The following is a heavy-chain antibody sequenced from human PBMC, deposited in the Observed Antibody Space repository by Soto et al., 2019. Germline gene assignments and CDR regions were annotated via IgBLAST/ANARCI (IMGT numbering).Heavy chain of an antibody. V-gene: IGHV3-23*01. CDR1: GFTFSSYA. CDR2: ISGSGGST. CDR3: AKMGPITMIVVVTPAGVFDY. Sequence: PGGSLRLSCAASGFTFSSYAMSWVRQAPGKGLEWVSAISGSGGSTYYADSVKGRFTISRDNSKNTLYLQMNSLRAEDTAVYYCAKMGPITMIVVVTPAGVFDYWGQGTLVTVSS. D-gene: IGHD3-22*01. J-gene: IGHJ4*02.